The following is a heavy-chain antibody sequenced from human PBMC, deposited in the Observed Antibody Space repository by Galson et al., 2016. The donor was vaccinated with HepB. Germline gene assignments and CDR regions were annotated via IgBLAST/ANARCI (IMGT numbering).Heavy chain of an antibody. J-gene: IGHJ4*02. CDR3: AKRSISDVAGSFDF. CDR2: ITGSGGSA. Sequence: SLRLSCAASGFTFSSHAMSWVRQAPGKGLEWVSAITGSGGSAYYADSVKGRFTFSRDNSKNTLYLQMNSLRAEDTAVYYCAKRSISDVAGSFDFWGQGTLVTVSS. CDR1: GFTFSSHA. V-gene: IGHV3-23*01. D-gene: IGHD6-19*01.